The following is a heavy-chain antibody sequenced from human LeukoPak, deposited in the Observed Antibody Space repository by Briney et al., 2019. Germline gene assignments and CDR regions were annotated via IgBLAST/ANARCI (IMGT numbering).Heavy chain of an antibody. J-gene: IGHJ4*02. CDR3: ARLSPGDQRAQQLVLFDY. D-gene: IGHD6-13*01. V-gene: IGHV4-34*01. CDR1: GGSFSGYY. CDR2: INHSGST. Sequence: SETLSLTCAVYGGSFSGYYWSWIRRPPGKGLEWIGEINHSGSTNYNPSLKSRVTISVDTSKNQFSLKRSSVTAADTAVYYCARLSPGDQRAQQLVLFDYWGQGTLVTVSS.